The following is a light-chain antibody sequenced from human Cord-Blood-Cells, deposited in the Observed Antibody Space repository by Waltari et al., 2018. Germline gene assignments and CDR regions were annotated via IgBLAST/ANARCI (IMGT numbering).Light chain of an antibody. CDR1: SSNIGRNT. J-gene: IGLJ2*01. V-gene: IGLV1-44*01. Sequence: QSVLTQPPSASGTPGQRVTISCSGSSSNIGRNTVNWYQQLPGTDPKLLIFINNRRPSGVPVRFSGSKSGTSASPAISGLQSEDEAEYYCAAWDDSLNGVVFGGGTKLTVL. CDR3: AAWDDSLNGVV. CDR2: INN.